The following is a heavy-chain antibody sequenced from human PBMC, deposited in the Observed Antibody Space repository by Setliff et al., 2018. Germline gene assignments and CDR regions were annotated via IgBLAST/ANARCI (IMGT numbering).Heavy chain of an antibody. J-gene: IGHJ4*02. V-gene: IGHV3-11*06. CDR1: GFTFSDYY. CDR2: ISITSRHYT. Sequence: AGSLRLSCVASGFTFSDYYMSWIRQAPGKGLEHVSFISITSRHYTNYADSVKGRFTISRDNAKTSLYLQMNGLRAEDTGVYYCARARYGYSYGYDFWGQGTPVTVSS. CDR3: ARARYGYSYGYDF. D-gene: IGHD5-18*01.